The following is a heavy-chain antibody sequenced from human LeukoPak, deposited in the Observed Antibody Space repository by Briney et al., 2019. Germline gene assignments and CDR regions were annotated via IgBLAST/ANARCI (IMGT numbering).Heavy chain of an antibody. CDR1: GGSISSYY. CDR2: IYDRGST. V-gene: IGHV4-59*01. J-gene: IGHJ4*02. CDR3: ARGRTFDN. Sequence: PSETLSLTCTVSGGSISSYYWSWIRQPPGKGLEWIGNIYDRGSTKYNPSLKSRVTISVDTSKNQFSLRLSSVTAADAAVYYCARGRTFDNWGQGTLVTVSS.